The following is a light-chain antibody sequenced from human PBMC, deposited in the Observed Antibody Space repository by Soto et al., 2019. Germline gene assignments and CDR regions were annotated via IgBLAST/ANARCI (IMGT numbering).Light chain of an antibody. V-gene: IGKV1-9*01. J-gene: IGKJ1*01. Sequence: DIQMTQSPPTLSASVGDRVAITCRTSQGISTYYACYHQKQGKDPKMLLYAASTLQSGVTSRFSGSGSGTDFTLSIRSMQPEEFATYYCQQLNDYPVTCGHGNKVDIK. CDR2: AAS. CDR1: QGISTY. CDR3: QQLNDYPVT.